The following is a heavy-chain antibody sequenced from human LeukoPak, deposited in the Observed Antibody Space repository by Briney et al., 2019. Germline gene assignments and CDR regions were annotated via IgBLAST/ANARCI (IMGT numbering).Heavy chain of an antibody. V-gene: IGHV1-69*01. Sequence: SVKVSCKASGGTFSSYAISWVRQAPGQGLEWMGGIIPIFGTANYAQKFQGRVAITADESTSTAYMELSSLRSEDTAVYYCARGGGVCSSTSCYGSSFDYWGQGTLVTVSS. J-gene: IGHJ4*02. D-gene: IGHD2-2*01. CDR1: GGTFSSYA. CDR3: ARGGGVCSSTSCYGSSFDY. CDR2: IIPIFGTA.